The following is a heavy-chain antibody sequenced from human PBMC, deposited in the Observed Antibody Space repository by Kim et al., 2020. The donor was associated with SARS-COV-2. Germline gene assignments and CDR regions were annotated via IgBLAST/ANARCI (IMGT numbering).Heavy chain of an antibody. D-gene: IGHD3-10*01. CDR1: GYTFTSYY. CDR3: ARDKGSAHYGSGSYYNAPMYYFDY. CDR2: INPRGGST. J-gene: IGHJ4*02. V-gene: IGHV1-46*01. Sequence: ASVKVSGKASGYTFTSYYMHWVRQAPGQGLEWMGIINPRGGSTSYAQKFQGRVTMTRDTSTSTGYMELSSMRSEDTAVDYCARDKGSAHYGSGSYYNAPMYYFDYWGPGTLVTVSS.